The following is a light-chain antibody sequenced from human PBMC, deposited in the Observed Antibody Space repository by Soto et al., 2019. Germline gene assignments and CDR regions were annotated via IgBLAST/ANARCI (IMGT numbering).Light chain of an antibody. CDR1: SSDVGGYNY. CDR3: SSYTTSSTLV. Sequence: QSVLTQPASVSGSPGQSMTISCTGTSSDVGGYNYVSWYQQHPGKAPKLMIYEVSNRPSGVSNRFSGSKSGNTASLTISGLQVEDEADYYCSSYTTSSTLVFGTWTKV. J-gene: IGLJ1*01. CDR2: EVS. V-gene: IGLV2-14*01.